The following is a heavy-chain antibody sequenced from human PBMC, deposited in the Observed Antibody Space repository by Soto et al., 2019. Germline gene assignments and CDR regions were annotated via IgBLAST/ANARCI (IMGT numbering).Heavy chain of an antibody. CDR2: ISAYNGNT. J-gene: IGHJ5*02. V-gene: IGHV1-18*04. CDR1: GYTFTSYG. D-gene: IGHD3-10*01. Sequence: ASVKVSCKASGYTFTSYGISWVRQAPGQGLEWMGWISAYNGNTNYAQKLQGRVTMTTDTSTSTAYMELRSLRSDDTAVYYCARERVDYYGSGRGWFDPWGQGTLVTAPQ. CDR3: ARERVDYYGSGRGWFDP.